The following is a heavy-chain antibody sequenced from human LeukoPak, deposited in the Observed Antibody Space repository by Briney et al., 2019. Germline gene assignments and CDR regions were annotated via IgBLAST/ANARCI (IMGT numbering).Heavy chain of an antibody. D-gene: IGHD6-19*01. CDR2: IKSKTDGGTT. CDR3: TTVARHSSGWLFDY. Sequence: GGSLRLSCAASGFTFSNAWMSWVRQAPGKGLEWVGRIKSKTDGGTTDYAAPVKVRFTISRDDSKNTLYLQMNSLKTEDTAVYYCTTVARHSSGWLFDYWGQGTLVTVSS. CDR1: GFTFSNAW. J-gene: IGHJ4*02. V-gene: IGHV3-15*01.